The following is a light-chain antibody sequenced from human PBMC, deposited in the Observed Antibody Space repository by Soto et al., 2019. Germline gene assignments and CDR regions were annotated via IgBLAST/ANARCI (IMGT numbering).Light chain of an antibody. V-gene: IGLV2-8*01. CDR3: SSYAGSNKLV. J-gene: IGLJ2*01. CDR1: SSDVGGYNY. CDR2: EVS. Sequence: QSVLTQPPSASGSPGQSVTISCTGTSSDVGGYNYVSWYHQHPGKAPKLMIYEVSKRPSGVPDRFSGSKSGNTASLTVSELQAEFEADYYCSSYAGSNKLVFGGGTKLTV.